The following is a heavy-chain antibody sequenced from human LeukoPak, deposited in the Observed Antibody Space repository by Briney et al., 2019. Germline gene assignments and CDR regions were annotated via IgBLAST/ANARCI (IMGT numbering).Heavy chain of an antibody. V-gene: IGHV4-59*12. Sequence: SETLSLTCTVSGGSISPDYWGWIRQPPGKGLEWIAYVYYTGTTNFNPSLKSRFSISVDASRNQLSLRLTSVTAADTAVYYCAREGGPYRPLDYSGQGTLVTVAS. CDR1: GGSISPDY. CDR2: VYYTGTT. J-gene: IGHJ4*02. CDR3: AREGGPYRPLDY.